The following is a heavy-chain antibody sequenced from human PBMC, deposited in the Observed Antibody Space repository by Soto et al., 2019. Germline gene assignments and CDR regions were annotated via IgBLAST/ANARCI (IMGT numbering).Heavy chain of an antibody. J-gene: IGHJ6*03. V-gene: IGHV3-21*01. CDR3: ARPPIRFLEWLSPLHYYYMDV. D-gene: IGHD3-3*01. CDR1: GFTFSSYS. CDR2: ISSSSSYI. Sequence: GGSLRLSCAASGFTFSSYSMNWVRQAPGKGLEWVSSISSSSSYIYYADSVKGRFTISRDNAKNSLYLQMNSLRAEDTAVYYCARPPIRFLEWLSPLHYYYMDVWGKGTTVTVSS.